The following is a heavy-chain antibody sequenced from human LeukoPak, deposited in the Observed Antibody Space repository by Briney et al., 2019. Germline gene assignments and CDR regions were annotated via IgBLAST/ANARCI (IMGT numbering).Heavy chain of an antibody. CDR3: ARDFRELGGMRDAFDI. CDR2: IWYDGSNK. Sequence: PGRSLRLSCAASGFTFSSYGMHWVRQAPGKGLEWVAVIWYDGSNKYYADSVKGRFTISRDNSKNTLYLQMNSLRAEDTAVYYCARDFRELGGMRDAFDIWGQGTMVTVSS. V-gene: IGHV3-33*08. D-gene: IGHD3-10*01. CDR1: GFTFSSYG. J-gene: IGHJ3*02.